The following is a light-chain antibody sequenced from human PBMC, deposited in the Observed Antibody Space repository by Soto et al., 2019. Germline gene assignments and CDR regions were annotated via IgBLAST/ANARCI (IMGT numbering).Light chain of an antibody. V-gene: IGKV3D-15*01. J-gene: IGKJ1*01. CDR2: GAS. Sequence: EIVMTQSPATLSVSPGERATLSCRASQSISSSYLAWYQQRPGQAPRLLIYGASSRATGIPARFSGSGSGTEFTLTISSLQSEDFAVYYCQQYNNWPWTFGKGTKVDI. CDR3: QQYNNWPWT. CDR1: QSISSSY.